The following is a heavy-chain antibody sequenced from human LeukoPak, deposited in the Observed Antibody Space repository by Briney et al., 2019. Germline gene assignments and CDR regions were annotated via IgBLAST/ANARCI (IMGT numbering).Heavy chain of an antibody. CDR1: GGSINNYY. V-gene: IGHV4-39*07. CDR3: ARDLADSKSY. Sequence: SETLSLTCTVSGGSINNYYWSWIRQPPGKGLEWIGSVHYSGTTYYNPSLKSRVTISVDTSKNQFSLRLSSVTAADTAVYYCARDLADSKSYWGQGTLVTVSS. J-gene: IGHJ4*02. D-gene: IGHD2-15*01. CDR2: VHYSGTT.